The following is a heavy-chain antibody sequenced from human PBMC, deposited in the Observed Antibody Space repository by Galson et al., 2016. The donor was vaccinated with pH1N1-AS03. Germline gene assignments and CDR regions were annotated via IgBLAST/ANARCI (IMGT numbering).Heavy chain of an antibody. J-gene: IGHJ4*01. D-gene: IGHD5-24*01. CDR3: AREPNIVEDTALYYCASRRWLQNEYYFDH. V-gene: IGHV1-18*01. CDR1: GYTFNNNA. Sequence: SVKVSCKASGYTFNNNAITGLRQAPGQGLEWMGWISGYNGKTNYAQKLQGRITITTDTSTTTAYMELTSLGSDDTAMYYCAREPNIVEDTALYYCASRRWLQNEYYFDHWGHGVLVIVSA. CDR2: ISGYNGKT.